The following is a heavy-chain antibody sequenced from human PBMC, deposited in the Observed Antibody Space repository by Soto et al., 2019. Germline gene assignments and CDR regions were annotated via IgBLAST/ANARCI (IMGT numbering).Heavy chain of an antibody. D-gene: IGHD4-17*01. CDR2: IYNSGST. V-gene: IGHV4-39*01. J-gene: IGHJ4*02. Sequence: KTSETLSLTCTVSGGSINSGGYYWGWIRQPPGKGLEWIGSIYNSGSTYYNPSLKSRVTISVDTSKNQFSLKLSSVTAADTAVYYCARTGSIDYGDYVAVDYWGQGTLVTSPQ. CDR3: ARTGSIDYGDYVAVDY. CDR1: GGSINSGGYY.